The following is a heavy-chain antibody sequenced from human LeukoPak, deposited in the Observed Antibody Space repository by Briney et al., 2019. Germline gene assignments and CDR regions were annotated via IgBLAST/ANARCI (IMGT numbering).Heavy chain of an antibody. CDR1: GDSISSYY. CDR2: IHPSGST. Sequence: SETLSLTCTVSGDSISSYYWSWIRQPAGKGLEWIGRIHPSGSTNYNPSLKSRVTLSVDTSKNQFSLKLSSVTAADTAVYYCARGPPPDFDYWGQGTLVTVSS. J-gene: IGHJ4*02. V-gene: IGHV4-4*07. CDR3: ARGPPPDFDY.